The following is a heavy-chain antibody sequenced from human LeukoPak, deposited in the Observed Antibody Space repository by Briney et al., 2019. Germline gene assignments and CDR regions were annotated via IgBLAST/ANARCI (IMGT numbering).Heavy chain of an antibody. J-gene: IGHJ4*02. Sequence: ASVKVSCKASGYTFTSYGISWVRQAPGQGLEWMGWISAYNGSTNYAQKLQGRVTMTTDTSTSTAYMELRSLRSDDTAVYYCARDYSIAARRVAGYWGQGTLVTVSS. CDR3: ARDYSIAARRVAGY. V-gene: IGHV1-18*01. D-gene: IGHD6-6*01. CDR2: ISAYNGST. CDR1: GYTFTSYG.